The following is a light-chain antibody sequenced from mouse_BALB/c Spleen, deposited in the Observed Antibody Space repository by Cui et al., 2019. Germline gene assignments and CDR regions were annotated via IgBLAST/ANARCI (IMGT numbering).Light chain of an antibody. CDR3: QQSNSWPTLT. V-gene: IGKV5-48*01. Sequence: DILLTQSPALLSVSPGERVSFSCRASQSIGTSIHWYQQRANGSPRLLIKYASESISGIPSRFSGSGSGTDFTLSINSVESEDIADYYCQQSNSWPTLTFGAGTKLELK. CDR1: QSIGTS. CDR2: YAS. J-gene: IGKJ5*01.